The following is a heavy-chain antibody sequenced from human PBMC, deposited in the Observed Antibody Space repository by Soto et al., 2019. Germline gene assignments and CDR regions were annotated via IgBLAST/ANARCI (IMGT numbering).Heavy chain of an antibody. J-gene: IGHJ3*02. Sequence: PSETLSLTCAVSGYSISSGYYWGWIRQPPGKGLEWIGSIYHSGSTYYNPSLKSRVTISVDTSKNQFSLKLSSVTAADTAVYYCASTYCSGGSCDDSDAFDIWGQGTMVTVSS. D-gene: IGHD2-15*01. CDR1: GYSISSGYY. CDR2: IYHSGST. V-gene: IGHV4-38-2*01. CDR3: ASTYCSGGSCDDSDAFDI.